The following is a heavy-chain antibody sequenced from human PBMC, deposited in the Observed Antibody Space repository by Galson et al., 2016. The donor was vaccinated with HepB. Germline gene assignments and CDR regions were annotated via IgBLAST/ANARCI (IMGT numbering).Heavy chain of an antibody. Sequence: SVKVSCKASGYTFTNNDVNWVRQATGQGLEWMGWMNPNSGNTGYAQKFQGRVTMTRNTSLSTAFMELSSLRSEDAAVYYCARNDRVSVACSGGSCKVIFKVLDYWGQGTLVTVSS. J-gene: IGHJ4*02. CDR3: ARNDRVSVACSGGSCKVIFKVLDY. D-gene: IGHD2-15*01. V-gene: IGHV1-8*01. CDR1: GYTFTNND. CDR2: MNPNSGNT.